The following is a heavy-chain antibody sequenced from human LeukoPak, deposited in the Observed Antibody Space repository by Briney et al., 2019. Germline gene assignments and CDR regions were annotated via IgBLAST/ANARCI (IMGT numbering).Heavy chain of an antibody. Sequence: SETLSLTCAVYGGSFSGYYWSWIRQPPGKGLEWIGEINHSGSTNYNPSLKSRVTISVDTSKNQFSLKLSSVTAADTAVYYCARGSDYYGSGSYLGGMDVWGQGTTVTVSS. V-gene: IGHV4-34*01. CDR3: ARGSDYYGSGSYLGGMDV. D-gene: IGHD3-10*01. CDR1: GGSFSGYY. J-gene: IGHJ6*02. CDR2: INHSGST.